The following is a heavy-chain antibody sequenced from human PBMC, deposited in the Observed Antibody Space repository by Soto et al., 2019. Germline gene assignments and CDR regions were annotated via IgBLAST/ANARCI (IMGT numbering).Heavy chain of an antibody. CDR2: MHYTGFS. J-gene: IGHJ4*02. D-gene: IGHD1-1*01. V-gene: IGHV4-59*02. CDR3: ATSYGHAWYTY. CDR1: GDSVTSHY. Sequence: SXTLSLTCSFSGDSVTSHYLTWIRQSPEKGLEWLGYMHYTGFSHYKTSIKXXLTISLDXXQNKLTLHLTSVTVEETAVYYCATSYGHAWYTYWGEGTQVTVS.